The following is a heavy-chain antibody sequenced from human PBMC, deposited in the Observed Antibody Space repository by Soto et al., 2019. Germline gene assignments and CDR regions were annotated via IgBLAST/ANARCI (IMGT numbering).Heavy chain of an antibody. D-gene: IGHD3-3*01. CDR1: GGSFSGYY. Sequence: SETLSLTCAVYGGSFSGYYWSWIRQPPGKGLEWIGEIDHSGSTNYNPSLKSRVTISVDTSKNQFSLKLKSVTAADTAVYYCARGTIFGVVLTFDSWGHGTLVTVSS. J-gene: IGHJ4*01. CDR2: IDHSGST. V-gene: IGHV4-34*01. CDR3: ARGTIFGVVLTFDS.